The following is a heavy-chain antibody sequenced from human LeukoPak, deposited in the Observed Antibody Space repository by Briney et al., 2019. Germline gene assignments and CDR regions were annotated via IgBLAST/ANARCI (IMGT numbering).Heavy chain of an antibody. Sequence: PGGSLRLSCVASGFIFSDHYMDWIRQAPGKGLEWVGGIRNKTKSYTTEYAASVKGRVAISRDESKNSLYLQMNNLKTEDTAIYYCARVQGNGNTYGLDYWGQGTLVTVSS. CDR1: GFIFSDHY. D-gene: IGHD5-18*01. V-gene: IGHV3-72*01. J-gene: IGHJ4*02. CDR3: ARVQGNGNTYGLDY. CDR2: IRNKTKSYTT.